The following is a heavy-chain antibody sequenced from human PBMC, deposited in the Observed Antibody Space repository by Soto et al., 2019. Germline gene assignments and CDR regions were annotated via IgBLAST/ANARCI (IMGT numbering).Heavy chain of an antibody. CDR2: IKSKTDGGTT. Sequence: EVQLVESGGGLVKPGGSLRLSCAASGFTFSNAWMNWVRQAPGKGLEWVGRIKSKTDGGTTDYAAPVKGRFTISRDDSKNTLYLQMNSLKTEDTSVYYCTTLRDYGDYVSYYYYGMDVWGQGTTVTVSS. CDR1: GFTFSNAW. D-gene: IGHD4-17*01. CDR3: TTLRDYGDYVSYYYYGMDV. V-gene: IGHV3-15*07. J-gene: IGHJ6*02.